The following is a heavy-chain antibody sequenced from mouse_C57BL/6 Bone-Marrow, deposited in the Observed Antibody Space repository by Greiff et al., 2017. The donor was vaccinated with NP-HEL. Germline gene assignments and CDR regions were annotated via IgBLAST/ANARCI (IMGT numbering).Heavy chain of an antibody. CDR2: IDPSDSYT. D-gene: IGHD1-1*01. Sequence: QVQLQQPGAELVKPGASVKLSCKASGYTFTSYWMQWVKQRPGQGLEWIGEIDPSDSYTNYNQKFKGKATLTVDTSSSTAYMKLSSLTSEDAAVYYCARLRNYYGSAWFAYWGQGTLVTVSA. CDR3: ARLRNYYGSAWFAY. J-gene: IGHJ3*01. CDR1: GYTFTSYW. V-gene: IGHV1-50*01.